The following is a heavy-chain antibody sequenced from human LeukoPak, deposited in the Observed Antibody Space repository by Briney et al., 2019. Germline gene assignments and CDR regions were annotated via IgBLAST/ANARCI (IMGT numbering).Heavy chain of an antibody. CDR3: ASGKYRYGDNWFDP. J-gene: IGHJ5*02. CDR1: GFTFSTSW. Sequence: PGGSLRLSCAASGFTFSTSWMDWVRQAPGKGLEWVANIKYDGSEKYYVDSVKGRFTISRDNAKNSLYLQMNSLRAEDTAVYFCASGKYRYGDNWFDPWGQGTLVTVSS. D-gene: IGHD5-18*01. V-gene: IGHV3-7*02. CDR2: IKYDGSEK.